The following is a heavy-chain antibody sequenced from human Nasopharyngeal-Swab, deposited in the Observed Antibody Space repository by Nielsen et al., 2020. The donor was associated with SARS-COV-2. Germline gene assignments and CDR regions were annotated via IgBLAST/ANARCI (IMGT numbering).Heavy chain of an antibody. J-gene: IGHJ3*02. Sequence: ASVKVSCKASGYTFTSYYMHWVRQAPGQGLEWMGIINPSGGSTSYAQKFQGRVTITADESTSTAYMELSSLRSEDTAVYYCARGPFGYYDSSGYPHGAFDIWGQGTMVTVSS. CDR3: ARGPFGYYDSSGYPHGAFDI. D-gene: IGHD3-22*01. CDR1: GYTFTSYY. CDR2: INPSGGST. V-gene: IGHV1-46*01.